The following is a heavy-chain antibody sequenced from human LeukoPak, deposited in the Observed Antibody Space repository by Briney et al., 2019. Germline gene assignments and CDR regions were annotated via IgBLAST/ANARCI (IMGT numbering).Heavy chain of an antibody. V-gene: IGHV4-59*01. J-gene: IGHJ4*02. CDR2: IYYSGST. D-gene: IGHD5-24*01. CDR1: GGSIGSYY. CDR3: ARVGDGYNYPFDY. Sequence: PSETLSLTCTVSGGSIGSYYWSWIRQPPGKGLEWIGYIYYSGSTNYNPSLKSRVTISVDTSKNQFSLKLSSVTAADTAVYYCARVGDGYNYPFDYWGQGTLVTVSS.